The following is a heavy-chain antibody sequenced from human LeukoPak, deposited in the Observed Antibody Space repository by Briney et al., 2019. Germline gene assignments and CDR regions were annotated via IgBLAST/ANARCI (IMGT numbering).Heavy chain of an antibody. D-gene: IGHD5-12*01. CDR2: ISGSGGST. J-gene: IGHJ4*02. Sequence: PGGSLRLSCAASGFTFSSYAMIWVRQAPGKGLEWVSAISGSGGSTYYADSMKGRFTISRDNSKNTLYLQMNSLRAEDTAVYYCAKGSGYSGYDRWSFDYWGQGTLVTVSS. CDR3: AKGSGYSGYDRWSFDY. CDR1: GFTFSSYA. V-gene: IGHV3-23*01.